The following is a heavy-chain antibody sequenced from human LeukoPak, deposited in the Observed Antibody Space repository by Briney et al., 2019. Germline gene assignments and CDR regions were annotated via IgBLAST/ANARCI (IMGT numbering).Heavy chain of an antibody. V-gene: IGHV4-61*01. Sequence: SETLSLTCTVSGGSISSGSYYWSWIRQPPGKGLEWIGYIYYTGNTNYNPSLKSRVTISEDTSNNQFSLKLSSVTAADTAVYYCARRGDGKNPYYQYGMDVWGQGTTVTVSS. J-gene: IGHJ6*02. CDR3: ARRGDGKNPYYQYGMDV. D-gene: IGHD5-24*01. CDR1: GGSISSGSYY. CDR2: IYYTGNT.